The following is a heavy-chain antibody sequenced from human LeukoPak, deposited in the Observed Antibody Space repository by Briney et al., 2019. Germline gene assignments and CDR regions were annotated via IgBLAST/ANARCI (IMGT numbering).Heavy chain of an antibody. CDR3: AREAREEVLWFGELFYYYYYGMDV. Sequence: GASVTVSCKASGYTFTGYYMHWVRQAPGQGLEWMGRINPNSGGTNYAQKFQGRVTMTRDTSISTAYMELSSLRSEDTAVYYCAREAREEVLWFGELFYYYYYGMDVWGQGTTVTVSS. CDR2: INPNSGGT. D-gene: IGHD3-10*01. V-gene: IGHV1-2*06. CDR1: GYTFTGYY. J-gene: IGHJ6*02.